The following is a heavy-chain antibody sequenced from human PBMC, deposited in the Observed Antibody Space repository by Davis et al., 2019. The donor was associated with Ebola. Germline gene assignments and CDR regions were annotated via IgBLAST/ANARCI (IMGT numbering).Heavy chain of an antibody. J-gene: IGHJ4*02. CDR3: ARGRNHYDILNGQYQGVDY. V-gene: IGHV3-74*01. CDR1: GFTFSSYW. D-gene: IGHD3-9*01. CDR2: INSGGSST. Sequence: GESLKISCAASGFTFSSYWMHWVRQVPGKGLLWVSHINSGGSSTTYAYSVKGRFTISRDNAKNTLYLQMNSLRAEDTAVYYCARGRNHYDILNGQYQGVDYWGQGTLVTVSS.